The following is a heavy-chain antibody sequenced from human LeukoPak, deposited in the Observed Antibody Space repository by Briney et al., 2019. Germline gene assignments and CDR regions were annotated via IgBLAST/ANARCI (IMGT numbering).Heavy chain of an antibody. CDR1: GFTFSSYG. J-gene: IGHJ4*02. V-gene: IGHV3-33*06. CDR3: AKESRTIGYSYGYAMVSYFDY. Sequence: GGSLRLSCAASGFTFSSYGMHWVRQAPGKGLEWVAVIWYDGSNKYYADSVKGRFTISRDNSKNTLYLQMNSLRAEDTAVCYCAKESRTIGYSYGYAMVSYFDYWGQGTLVTVSS. CDR2: IWYDGSNK. D-gene: IGHD5-18*01.